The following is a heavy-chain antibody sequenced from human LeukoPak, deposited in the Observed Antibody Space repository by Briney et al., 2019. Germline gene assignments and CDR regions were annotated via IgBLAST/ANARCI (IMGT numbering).Heavy chain of an antibody. V-gene: IGHV4-39*01. D-gene: IGHD3-3*01. CDR1: GGSISSSSYY. Sequence: SETLSLTCTVSGGSISSSSYYWGWIRQPPGKGLEWIGSIYYSGSTYYNPSLKSRVTISVDTSKNQFSLKLSSVTAADTAMYYCARTTQYYDFWSGYFEDSDAFDIWGQGTMVTVSS. CDR2: IYYSGST. J-gene: IGHJ3*02. CDR3: ARTTQYYDFWSGYFEDSDAFDI.